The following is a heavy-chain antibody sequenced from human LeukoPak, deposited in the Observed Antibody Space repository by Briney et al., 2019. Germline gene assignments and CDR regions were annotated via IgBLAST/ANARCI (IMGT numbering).Heavy chain of an antibody. CDR3: ARVKGGIAAAGNYFDY. CDR2: VSYDGGSK. Sequence: GGSLRLSCAASGFAFSSYAMHWVRQGPGTGLEWVALVSYDGGSKYYADSVKGRITISRDNSKNTLHLQMNSLRTEDTAVYYCARVKGGIAAAGNYFDYWGQGTLVTVSS. V-gene: IGHV3-30-3*01. J-gene: IGHJ4*02. CDR1: GFAFSSYA. D-gene: IGHD6-13*01.